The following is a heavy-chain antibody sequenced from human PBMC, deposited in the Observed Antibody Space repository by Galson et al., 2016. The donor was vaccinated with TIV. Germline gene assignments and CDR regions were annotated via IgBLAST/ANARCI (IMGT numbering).Heavy chain of an antibody. Sequence: SVKVSCKASGYIFTNYPMHWVRQAPGQSLEWMGWINGGNGNTKYSQRFQGRVTITSDTSASTAYMELSSLRSEDSAVYYCARPPYCGVDFYKYDSWGQGTLVTVSS. CDR1: GYIFTNYP. CDR3: ARPPYCGVDFYKYDS. CDR2: INGGNGNT. V-gene: IGHV1-3*01. D-gene: IGHD2-21*01. J-gene: IGHJ4*02.